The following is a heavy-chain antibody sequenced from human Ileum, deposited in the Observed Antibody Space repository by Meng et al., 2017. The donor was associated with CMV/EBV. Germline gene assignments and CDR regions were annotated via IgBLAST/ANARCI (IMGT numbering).Heavy chain of an antibody. Sequence: GGSLRLSCAASGFTFSTYSMTWVRQAPGKGLEWVSSISSTSSYKYYADSVKGRFTISRDNAKNSLFLQMNSLRAEDTAVYYCARDSDSVRYYDFWSGYYGMDVWGQGTTVTVSS. J-gene: IGHJ6*02. V-gene: IGHV3-21*01. CDR1: GFTFSTYS. CDR3: ARDSDSVRYYDFWSGYYGMDV. D-gene: IGHD3-3*01. CDR2: ISSTSSYK.